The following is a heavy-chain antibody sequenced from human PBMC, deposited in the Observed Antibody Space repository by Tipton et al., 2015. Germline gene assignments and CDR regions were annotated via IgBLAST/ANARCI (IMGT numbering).Heavy chain of an antibody. CDR2: IYYSGST. CDR1: GGSISSYY. Sequence: TLSLTCTVSGGSISSYYWSWIRQPPGKGLEWIGYIYYSGSTYYNPSLKSRVTISVDTSKNQFSLRLSSVTAADTAVYYCASQDIVLMVYGFDYWGQGTLVTVSS. D-gene: IGHD2-8*01. CDR3: ASQDIVLMVYGFDY. V-gene: IGHV4-59*08. J-gene: IGHJ4*02.